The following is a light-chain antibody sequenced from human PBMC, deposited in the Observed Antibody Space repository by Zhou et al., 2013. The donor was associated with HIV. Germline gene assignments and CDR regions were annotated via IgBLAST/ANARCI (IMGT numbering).Light chain of an antibody. V-gene: IGKV3-15*01. CDR3: QQYNKWPRT. CDR1: QTVNKNY. J-gene: IGKJ1*01. Sequence: EIVLTQSPGTLSLSPGEGVTLFCRASQTVNKNYLAWYQQRPGQPPRLLIYGASTRTGGFPARFSGTGSGTEFTLTINSLQSGDFAIYYCQQYNKWPRTFGQGTKVEIE. CDR2: GAS.